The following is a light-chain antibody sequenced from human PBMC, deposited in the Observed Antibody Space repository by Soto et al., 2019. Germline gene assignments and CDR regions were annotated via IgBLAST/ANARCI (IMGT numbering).Light chain of an antibody. J-gene: IGKJ1*01. CDR2: LGS. V-gene: IGKV2-28*01. CDR3: LQALQTPPWT. Sequence: DIVVTQSPLSLPVTPGEPASISCRSSQSLLHSDGYNYLDWYLQKPGQSPQLLIYLGSNRAAGVPDRFSGSGSGTDFTLKISRVEAEDVGVYYCLQALQTPPWTFGQGTKV. CDR1: QSLLHSDGYNY.